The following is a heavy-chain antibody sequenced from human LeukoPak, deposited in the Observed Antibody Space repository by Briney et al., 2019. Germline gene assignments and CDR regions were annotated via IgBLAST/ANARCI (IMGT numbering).Heavy chain of an antibody. D-gene: IGHD3-10*01. CDR1: GFTFSSYW. V-gene: IGHV3-74*01. CDR3: ASQSVRGGPIDY. J-gene: IGHJ4*02. CDR2: INSDGSST. Sequence: GGSLRLSCAASGFTFSSYWMHWVRQAPGKGLVWVSRINSDGSSTSYADSVKGRFTISRDNAKNTLYLQMNSLRAEDTAVYYCASQSVRGGPIDYWGQGTLVTVSS.